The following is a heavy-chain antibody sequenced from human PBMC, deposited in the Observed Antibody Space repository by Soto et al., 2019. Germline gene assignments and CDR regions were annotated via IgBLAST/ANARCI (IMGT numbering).Heavy chain of an antibody. CDR1: GGTFSSYT. J-gene: IGHJ4*02. CDR2: IIPILGIA. CDR3: ARGLPLSYCGGDRYIQH. D-gene: IGHD2-21*02. V-gene: IGHV1-69*02. Sequence: QVQLVQSGAEVKKPGSSVKVSCKASGGTFSSYTISWVRQAPGQGLEWMGRIIPILGIANYAQKFQGRVTITADKSTSTAYMELSSLRSEDTAVYYCARGLPLSYCGGDRYIQHWGQGTLVTVSS.